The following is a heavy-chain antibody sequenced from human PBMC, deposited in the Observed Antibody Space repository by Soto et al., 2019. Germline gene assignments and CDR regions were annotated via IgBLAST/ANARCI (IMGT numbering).Heavy chain of an antibody. D-gene: IGHD6-25*01. J-gene: IGHJ6*03. Sequence: GGSLRLSCAASGFTFSNAWMSWVCQAPGKGLEWVGRIKSKTDGGTTDYAAPVKGRFTISRDDSKNTMYLQMNSLKTEDTAVYYCTTASAPDDYYYYYYMDVWGKGTTVTVS. CDR1: GFTFSNAW. V-gene: IGHV3-15*01. CDR2: IKSKTDGGTT. CDR3: TTASAPDDYYYYYYMDV.